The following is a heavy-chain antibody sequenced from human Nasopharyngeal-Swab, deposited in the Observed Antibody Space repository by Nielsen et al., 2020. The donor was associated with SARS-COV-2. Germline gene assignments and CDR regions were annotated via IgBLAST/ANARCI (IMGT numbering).Heavy chain of an antibody. CDR2: ISWNSGSI. CDR3: VRDSGSYLGIDY. CDR1: GFTFDDYA. D-gene: IGHD1-26*01. Sequence: GGSLRLSCAASGFTFDDYAMHWVRQTPGKGLEWVSGISWNSGSIDYVDSVKGRFTTSRDNAKNSLYLQMNSLRAEDTAVYYCVRDSGSYLGIDYWGQGTLVTVSS. J-gene: IGHJ4*02. V-gene: IGHV3-9*01.